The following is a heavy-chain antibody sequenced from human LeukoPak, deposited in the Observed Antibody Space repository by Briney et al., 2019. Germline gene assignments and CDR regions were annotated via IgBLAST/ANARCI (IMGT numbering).Heavy chain of an antibody. Sequence: GASVKVSCKPSGYTFTGYYMHWVRQAPGQGLEWMGWINPNSGGTNYAQKFQGRVTMTRDTSISTAYMELSRLRSDDTAVYYCARVGAAAGTGWFDPWGQGTLVTVSS. CDR2: INPNSGGT. V-gene: IGHV1-2*02. D-gene: IGHD6-13*01. J-gene: IGHJ5*02. CDR3: ARVGAAAGTGWFDP. CDR1: GYTFTGYY.